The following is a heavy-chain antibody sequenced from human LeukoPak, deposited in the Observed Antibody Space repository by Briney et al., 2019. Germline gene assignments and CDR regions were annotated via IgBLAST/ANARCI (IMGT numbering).Heavy chain of an antibody. CDR2: IYYTGNT. CDR1: GGSISSGGYY. CDR3: ARAWVRYFDRSYGMDV. D-gene: IGHD3-9*01. V-gene: IGHV4-31*03. J-gene: IGHJ6*02. Sequence: SETLSLTCTVSGGSISSGGYYWSWIRQHPGKGLEWIGYIYYTGNTYYNPSLKSRVTISVDTSKNQFSLKLSSVTAADTAVYYCARAWVRYFDRSYGMDVWGQGTTVTVSS.